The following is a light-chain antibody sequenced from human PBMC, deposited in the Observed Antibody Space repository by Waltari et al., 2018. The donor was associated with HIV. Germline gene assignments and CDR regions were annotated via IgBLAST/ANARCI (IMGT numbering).Light chain of an antibody. CDR1: RSDGGSYNY. V-gene: IGLV2-23*02. CDR3: CSYAGSNTYL. CDR2: DVS. Sequence: QSALTQPASVSGFPGQSITISCTGSRSDGGSYNYVSCYRQHPGKAPNILIYDVSKRPSGVSNRFSGSQSGNTASLTISGLQAEDEADYYCCSYAGSNTYLFGTGTEVTVL. J-gene: IGLJ1*01.